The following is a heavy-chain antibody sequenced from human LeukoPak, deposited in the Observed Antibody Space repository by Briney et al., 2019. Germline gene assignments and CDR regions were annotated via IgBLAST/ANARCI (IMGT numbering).Heavy chain of an antibody. CDR2: IDANNGDT. J-gene: IGHJ4*02. V-gene: IGHV1-2*02. Sequence: GASVKISFKSSASRFSVSNIYLRWLAPGQGLEWMGWIDANNGDTKSAQKFQGRVTMSRDTSISTAYMDLSSLSPDDAAVYYCTRDQHSEILYFYDHWGQGTLVTVSS. CDR1: ASRFSVSN. CDR3: TRDQHSEILYFYDH.